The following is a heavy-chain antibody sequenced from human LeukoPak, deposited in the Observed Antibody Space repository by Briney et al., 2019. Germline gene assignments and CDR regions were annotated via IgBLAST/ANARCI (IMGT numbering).Heavy chain of an antibody. Sequence: ASVKVSCKASGYTFTGYYMHWVRQAPGQGLEWMGWINPNSGGAKYAQKFQGRLTMTRDTSINTVYMGLSRLRSDDTAVYYCARGHTLYYENSGYYYFDNWGQGTLVTVSS. CDR3: ARGHTLYYENSGYYYFDN. V-gene: IGHV1-2*02. J-gene: IGHJ4*02. CDR1: GYTFTGYY. CDR2: INPNSGGA. D-gene: IGHD3-22*01.